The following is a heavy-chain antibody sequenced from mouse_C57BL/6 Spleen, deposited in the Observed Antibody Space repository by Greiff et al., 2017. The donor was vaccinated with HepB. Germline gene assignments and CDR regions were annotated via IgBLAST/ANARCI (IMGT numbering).Heavy chain of an antibody. V-gene: IGHV1-82*01. CDR1: GYAFSSSW. CDR2: IYPGDGDT. J-gene: IGHJ3*01. D-gene: IGHD4-1*01. CDR3: AREGLTGAPWFAY. Sequence: QVQLKESGPELVKPGASVKISCKASGYAFSSSWMNWVKQRPGKGLEWIGRIYPGDGDTNYNGKFKGKATLTADKSSSTAYMQLSSLTSEDSAVYFCAREGLTGAPWFAYWGQGTLVTVSA.